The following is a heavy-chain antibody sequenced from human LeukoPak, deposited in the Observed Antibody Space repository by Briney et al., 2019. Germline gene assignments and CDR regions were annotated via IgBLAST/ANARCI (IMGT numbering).Heavy chain of an antibody. CDR3: AKDDGGNSFAY. CDR1: GYTFTDPY. J-gene: IGHJ4*02. V-gene: IGHV1-2*02. CDR2: IYPNGGAT. D-gene: IGHD4-23*01. Sequence: ASVKVSCKTSGYTFTDPYMHWVRQAPGQGLEWMGWIYPNGGATNYAQKFQDRVTLTRDTSISTAYMELSRLTSDDTAVYYCAKDDGGNSFAYWGQGTLVTVSS.